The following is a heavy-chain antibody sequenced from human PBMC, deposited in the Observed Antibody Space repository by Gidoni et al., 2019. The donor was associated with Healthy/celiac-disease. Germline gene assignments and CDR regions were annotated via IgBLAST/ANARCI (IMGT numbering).Heavy chain of an antibody. D-gene: IGHD6-19*01. CDR3: ARDGRMTVAGLDYYYGMDV. J-gene: IGHJ6*02. Sequence: QVQLQESGPGLVKPSETLSLTCTVSGGSISSYYWSWIRQPPGKGLEWIGYIYYSGSTNYNPALKSRVTISVDTSKNQFSLKLSSVTAADTAVYYCARDGRMTVAGLDYYYGMDVWGQGTTVTVSS. V-gene: IGHV4-59*01. CDR2: IYYSGST. CDR1: GGSISSYY.